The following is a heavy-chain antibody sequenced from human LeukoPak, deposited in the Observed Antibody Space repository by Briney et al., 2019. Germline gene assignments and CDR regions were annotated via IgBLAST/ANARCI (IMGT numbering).Heavy chain of an antibody. J-gene: IGHJ4*02. CDR1: GYTFTGYY. Sequence: ASVKVSCXASGYTFTGYYMHWVRQAPGQGLEWMGRINPNSGGTNYAQKFQGRVTMTRDTSISTAYMELSRLRSDDTAVYYCARDGDYGGNSIYFDYWGQGTLVTVSS. D-gene: IGHD4-23*01. CDR2: INPNSGGT. V-gene: IGHV1-2*06. CDR3: ARDGDYGGNSIYFDY.